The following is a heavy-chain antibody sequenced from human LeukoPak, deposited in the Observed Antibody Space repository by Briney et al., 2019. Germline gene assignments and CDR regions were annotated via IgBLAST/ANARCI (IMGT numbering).Heavy chain of an antibody. CDR1: GYTFINNW. D-gene: IGHD3-9*01. J-gene: IGHJ4*02. V-gene: IGHV1-2*07. CDR2: INPNHCDT. CDR3: ARPPHIPTGENFDY. Sequence: ASVKVSCTASGYTFINNWMHWVRQAPGQGLEWMGWINPNHCDTNYAHKFQDSVSMTRDTAISTAYMHLSRLRSAHTAVYYCARPPHIPTGENFDYWGQGTLLTVSS.